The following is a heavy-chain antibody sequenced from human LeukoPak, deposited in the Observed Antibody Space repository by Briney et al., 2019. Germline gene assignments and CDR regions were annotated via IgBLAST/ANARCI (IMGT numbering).Heavy chain of an antibody. CDR1: GGSFRSYG. CDR2: IIPIINMT. CDR3: ARAVGSGSYENVGVFDI. Sequence: GASVKVSCKASGGSFRSYGINWVRQAPGQGLEWMGRIIPIINMTSYMELFQARVTITADKSMTTVYMEMSSLRFEDTAVYYCARAVGSGSYENVGVFDIWGQGTMVAVSS. V-gene: IGHV1-69*04. J-gene: IGHJ3*02. D-gene: IGHD3-10*01.